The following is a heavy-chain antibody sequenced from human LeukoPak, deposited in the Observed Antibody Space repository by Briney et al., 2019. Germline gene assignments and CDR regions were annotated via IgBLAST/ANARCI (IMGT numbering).Heavy chain of an antibody. J-gene: IGHJ4*02. CDR2: IKSKTDGWTT. V-gene: IGHV3-15*01. D-gene: IGHD3-22*01. Sequence: GGSLRLSCAASGFTFSNAWMSWVRQAPGKGLEWVGRIKSKTDGWTTDYAAPGKGRFTISRDYSKKTLYLQMNSLKTEDTAVYYCTTDSLYDSSYFDYWGQGTLVTVSS. CDR3: TTDSLYDSSYFDY. CDR1: GFTFSNAW.